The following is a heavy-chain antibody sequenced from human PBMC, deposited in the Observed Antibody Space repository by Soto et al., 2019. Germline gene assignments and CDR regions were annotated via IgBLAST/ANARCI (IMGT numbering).Heavy chain of an antibody. J-gene: IGHJ4*02. CDR1: GGTFSSYT. V-gene: IGHV1-69*02. Sequence: QVQLVQSGAEVKKPGSSVKVSCKASGGTFSSYTITWVRQAPGQGLEWMGRIIPILGIANYAQKFQGRVTITADKATGTAYIELSSLRSEDTDVYYCLNIPHYWGQGTLVTVSS. CDR3: LNIPHY. CDR2: IIPILGIA.